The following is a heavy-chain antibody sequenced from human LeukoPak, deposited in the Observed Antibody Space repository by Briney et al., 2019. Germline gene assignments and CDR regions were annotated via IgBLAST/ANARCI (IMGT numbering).Heavy chain of an antibody. CDR3: AKDINAGWGYSGYDHDY. D-gene: IGHD5-12*01. V-gene: IGHV3-43*02. CDR1: GFTFDDYA. Sequence: GGSLRLSCAASGFTFDDYAVHWVRQAPGKGLEWVSLISGDGGSTYYADSVKGRFTISRDNSKNSLYLQMNSLRTEDTALYYCAKDINAGWGYSGYDHDYWGQGTLVTVSS. CDR2: ISGDGGST. J-gene: IGHJ4*02.